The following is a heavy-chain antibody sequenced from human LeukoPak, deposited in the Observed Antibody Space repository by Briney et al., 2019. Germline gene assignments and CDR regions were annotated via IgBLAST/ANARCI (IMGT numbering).Heavy chain of an antibody. J-gene: IGHJ3*02. D-gene: IGHD4-23*01. CDR3: AKSNSGNAFDI. V-gene: IGHV3-74*01. Sequence: PGGSLRLSCAASGFTFSSYWMHWVRQAPGKGLVWVSRINSDGSSTSYADSVKGRFTISRDNSKNMLYLQMNSLRAEDTAVYYCAKSNSGNAFDIWGQGTVVTVSS. CDR2: INSDGSST. CDR1: GFTFSSYW.